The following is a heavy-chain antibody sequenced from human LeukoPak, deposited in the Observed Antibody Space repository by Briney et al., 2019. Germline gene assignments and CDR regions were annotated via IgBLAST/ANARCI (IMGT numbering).Heavy chain of an antibody. Sequence: GGSLRLSCAASGCAFSTFAMNWVRQAPGKGLEWVSALSGNGVKTYYADSVKGRFTISRDNSGNTLYLQMNSLRAEDTAIYFCAKDLNYAFDYWGQGAVVTVSS. D-gene: IGHD1-7*01. J-gene: IGHJ4*02. CDR1: GCAFSTFA. V-gene: IGHV3-23*01. CDR3: AKDLNYAFDY. CDR2: LSGNGVKT.